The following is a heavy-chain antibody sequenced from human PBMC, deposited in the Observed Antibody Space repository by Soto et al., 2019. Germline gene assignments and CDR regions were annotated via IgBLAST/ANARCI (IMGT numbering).Heavy chain of an antibody. V-gene: IGHV4-61*01. Sequence: SETLSLTCEVSGVSVSNRTYYWTWIRQPPGKGLEWIGFLYYGGTNYNPSLKSRLTIALDTSKNQISLNLSSVTAADTAVYYCAGVLWLTGRPVVKFYYYAFDVWGQGTPVTVSS. CDR2: LYYGGT. J-gene: IGHJ6*02. CDR1: GVSVSNRTYY. CDR3: AGVLWLTGRPVVKFYYYAFDV. D-gene: IGHD3-10*01.